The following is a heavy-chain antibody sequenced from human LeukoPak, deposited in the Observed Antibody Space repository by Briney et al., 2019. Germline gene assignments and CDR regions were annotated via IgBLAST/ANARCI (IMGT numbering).Heavy chain of an antibody. CDR1: GFTFSSYG. D-gene: IGHD1-14*01. V-gene: IGHV3-23*01. CDR3: AKDLTGYGPYWYFDL. Sequence: AGSLRLSCAASGFTFSSYGMSWVRQAPGKGLEWVSSISGSGGTIYYADSVKGRFTISRDNSKNTLYLQMNNLRAEHSAVYYCAKDLTGYGPYWYFDLWGSGTLVTVSS. J-gene: IGHJ2*01. CDR2: ISGSGGTI.